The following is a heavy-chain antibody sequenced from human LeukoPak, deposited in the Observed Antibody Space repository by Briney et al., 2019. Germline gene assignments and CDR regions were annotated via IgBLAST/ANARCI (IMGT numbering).Heavy chain of an antibody. D-gene: IGHD2-21*01. CDR3: ATEKRDSPDY. V-gene: IGHV3-23*01. J-gene: IGHJ4*02. CDR2: ISGSGGNT. CDR1: GFTFSSYA. Sequence: GGSLRLSCAASGFTFSSYAMSWVRQAPGKGLEWVSGISGSGGNTYYADSVKGRFTISRDNSKNTLFLQMNSLRAEDTAVYYCATEKRDSPDYWGQGTLVTVSS.